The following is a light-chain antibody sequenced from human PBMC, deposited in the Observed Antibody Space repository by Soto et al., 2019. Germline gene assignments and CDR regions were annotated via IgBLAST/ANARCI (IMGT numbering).Light chain of an antibody. V-gene: IGKV1-5*01. J-gene: IGKJ5*01. Sequence: DIQMTQSPSTLSASVGDRVTITCRASQSISSWLAWYQQKPGKATKLLIYDASSLESGVPSRLCGSGSGTEFTLTISSLQPDDFATYYCQQYNSYPSTFGKWTRREI. CDR2: DAS. CDR3: QQYNSYPST. CDR1: QSISSW.